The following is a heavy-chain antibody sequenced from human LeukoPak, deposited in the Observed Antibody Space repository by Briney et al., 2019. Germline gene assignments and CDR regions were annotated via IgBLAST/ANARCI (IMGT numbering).Heavy chain of an antibody. CDR3: ARPVKTTLYYFDY. Sequence: PGGSLRLSCAASGFTFSGSAMHWVRQASGKGLEWVGRIRSKANSYATAYAASVKGRFTISRDDSKNTAYLQMNSLKTEDTAVYYCARPVKTTLYYFDYWGQGTLVTVSS. CDR2: IRSKANSYAT. CDR1: GFTFSGSA. V-gene: IGHV3-73*01. J-gene: IGHJ4*02. D-gene: IGHD1-14*01.